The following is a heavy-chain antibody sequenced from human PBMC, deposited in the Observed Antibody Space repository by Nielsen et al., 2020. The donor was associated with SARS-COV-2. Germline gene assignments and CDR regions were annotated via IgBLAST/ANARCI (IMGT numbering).Heavy chain of an antibody. CDR2: ISYDGSNK. D-gene: IGHD2-2*01. Sequence: WIRQPPGKGLEWVAVISYDGSNKYYADSVKGRFTISRDNSKNTLYLQMNSLRAEDTAVYYCAKSPKKYCSSTSCGLYYYGMDVWGQGTTVTVS. J-gene: IGHJ6*02. CDR3: AKSPKKYCSSTSCGLYYYGMDV. V-gene: IGHV3-30*18.